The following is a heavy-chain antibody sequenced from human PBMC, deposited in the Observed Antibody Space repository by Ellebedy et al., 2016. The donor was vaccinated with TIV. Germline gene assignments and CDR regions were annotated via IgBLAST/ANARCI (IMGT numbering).Heavy chain of an antibody. J-gene: IGHJ6*02. CDR2: ISAYNGNT. CDR3: CVASASGYGVYYYGMDV. CDR1: GYTFTSYG. V-gene: IGHV1-18*01. Sequence: AASVKVSCKASGYTFTSYGISWVRQAPGQGLEWMGWISAYNGNTNYAQKLQGRVTMTTDTSTSTAYMELRSLRSDDTAVYYCCVASASGYGVYYYGMDVWGQGTTVTVSS. D-gene: IGHD5-12*01.